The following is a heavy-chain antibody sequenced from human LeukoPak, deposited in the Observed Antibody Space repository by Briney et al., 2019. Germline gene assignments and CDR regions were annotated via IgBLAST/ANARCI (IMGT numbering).Heavy chain of an antibody. CDR2: INQDGNEK. V-gene: IGHV3-7*01. CDR3: GTRAY. J-gene: IGHJ4*02. Sequence: GGCLRLSCAASGFTFSSYSMNWVREAPGKGREWVANINQDGNEKYYVDSVKGRFTVSRDNAKNSLYLQLNSLRAEDTAVYYCGTRAYWGRGTLVTVSS. CDR1: GFTFSSYS.